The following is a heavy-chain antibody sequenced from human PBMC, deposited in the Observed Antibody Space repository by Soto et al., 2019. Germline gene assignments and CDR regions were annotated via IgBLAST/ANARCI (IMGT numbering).Heavy chain of an antibody. Sequence: GGSLRLSCAASGFTFSSYSMNWVRQAPGKGLEWVSSISSSSSYIYYADSVKGRFTISRDNAKNSLYLQMNSLRAEDTAVYYCARALGSGWKYYYYGMDVWGQGTTVTVSS. V-gene: IGHV3-21*01. D-gene: IGHD6-19*01. CDR3: ARALGSGWKYYYYGMDV. J-gene: IGHJ6*02. CDR2: ISSSSSYI. CDR1: GFTFSSYS.